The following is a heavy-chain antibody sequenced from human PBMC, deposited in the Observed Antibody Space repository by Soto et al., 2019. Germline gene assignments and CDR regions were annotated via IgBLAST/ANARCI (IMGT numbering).Heavy chain of an antibody. J-gene: IGHJ5*02. CDR3: ARVLRGWFDP. V-gene: IGHV4-4*02. Sequence: SETLSLTCAVSGGSITSANWWTWVRQPPGGGLEWIGEISHSGITNYKASLKSRVTMSVDKTKNDVSLKLTSVTAADTAVYYCARVLRGWFDPWGQGTPVTAPQ. CDR2: ISHSGIT. CDR1: GGSITSANW.